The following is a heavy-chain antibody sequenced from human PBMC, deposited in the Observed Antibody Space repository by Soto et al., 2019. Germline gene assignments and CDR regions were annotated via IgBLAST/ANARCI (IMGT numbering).Heavy chain of an antibody. J-gene: IGHJ4*02. CDR1: GYTFTSYY. CDR2: INPSGGST. CDR3: ARGGPPVLLWFGELLRRMRDH. Sequence: ASVKVSCKASGYTFTSYYMHWVRQAPGQGLEWMGIINPSGGSTSYAQKFQGRVTMTRDTSTSTVYMELSSLRSEDTAVYYCARGGPPVLLWFGELLRRMRDHWGQGTLVTVSS. D-gene: IGHD3-10*01. V-gene: IGHV1-46*01.